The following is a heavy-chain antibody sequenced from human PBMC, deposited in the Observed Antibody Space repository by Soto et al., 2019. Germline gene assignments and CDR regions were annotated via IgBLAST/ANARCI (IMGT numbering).Heavy chain of an antibody. V-gene: IGHV1-8*01. J-gene: IGHJ6*02. CDR3: AVRFLEWLLSDYYYGMDV. Sequence: QVQLVQSGAEVKKPGASVKVSCKASGYTFTSYDINWVRQATGQGLEWMGWMNPNSSNTGYAQKFQGRVTMTRNTSISTAYMELSSLRSEDTAVYYCAVRFLEWLLSDYYYGMDVWGQGTTVTVSS. CDR1: GYTFTSYD. D-gene: IGHD3-3*01. CDR2: MNPNSSNT.